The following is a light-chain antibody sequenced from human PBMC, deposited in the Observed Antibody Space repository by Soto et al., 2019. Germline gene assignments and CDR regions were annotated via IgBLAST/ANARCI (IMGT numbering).Light chain of an antibody. CDR1: ESISNW. CDR3: QQYKSYSYT. V-gene: IGKV1-5*01. J-gene: IGKJ2*01. CDR2: DAS. Sequence: DIQMTQSPSILSASVGDRVAITCRASESISNWLAWYQQKPGKAPKVLIYDASRLQSGVPERFSGSGSGTEFTLTINSLWADDIATYYCQQYKSYSYTFGPGTNLEI.